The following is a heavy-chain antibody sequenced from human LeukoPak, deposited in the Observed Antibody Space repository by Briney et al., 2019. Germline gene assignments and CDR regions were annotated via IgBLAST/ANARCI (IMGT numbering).Heavy chain of an antibody. V-gene: IGHV1-8*02. CDR3: ARRAAAGDFDY. CDR2: INPNSGNT. D-gene: IGHD6-13*01. Sequence: GASVKVSCKASGYTFTGYYIHWVRQAPGQGLEWMGWINPNSGNTGYAQKFQGRVTMTRNTSISTAYMELSSLRSEDTAVYYCARRAAAGDFDYWGQGTLVTVSS. CDR1: GYTFTGYY. J-gene: IGHJ4*02.